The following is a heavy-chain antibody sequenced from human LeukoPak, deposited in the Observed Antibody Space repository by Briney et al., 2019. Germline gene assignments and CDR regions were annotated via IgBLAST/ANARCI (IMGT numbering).Heavy chain of an antibody. Sequence: GGSLRLSCAASGFTFSSYAMSWVRQAPGKGLEWVSAISGSGGSTYYADSVKGRFTISRVNSKNTLYLQMNSLRAEDTAVYYCAKDKARTGAGDHYYYGMDVWGQGTTVTVSS. D-gene: IGHD3/OR15-3a*01. J-gene: IGHJ6*02. CDR1: GFTFSSYA. CDR2: ISGSGGST. CDR3: AKDKARTGAGDHYYYGMDV. V-gene: IGHV3-23*01.